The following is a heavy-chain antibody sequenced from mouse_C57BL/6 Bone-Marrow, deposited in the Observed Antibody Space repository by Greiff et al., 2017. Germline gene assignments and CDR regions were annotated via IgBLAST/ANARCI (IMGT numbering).Heavy chain of an antibody. CDR2: ISDGGSYT. V-gene: IGHV5-4*03. J-gene: IGHJ2*01. D-gene: IGHD1-1*01. CDR3: ERIYYYGLFDY. CDR1: GFTFSSYA. Sequence: EVKLMESGGGLVKPGGSLKLSCAASGFTFSSYAMSWVRQTPEKRLEWVATISDGGSYTYYPDNVKGRFTISRDNAKNNLYLQMSHLKSEDTAMYYCERIYYYGLFDYWGQGTTLTVSS.